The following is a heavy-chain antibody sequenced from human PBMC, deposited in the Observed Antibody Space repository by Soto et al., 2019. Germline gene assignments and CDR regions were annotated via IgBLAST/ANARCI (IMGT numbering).Heavy chain of an antibody. D-gene: IGHD4-17*01. CDR3: ARYKGDYDLNYLDD. Sequence: GASVKVSCKASGGTFSSYAISWVRQAPGQGLEWMGGIIPIFGTANYAQNFQGRVTITADGSTSTAYMELSSLRSEDTAAYYCARYKGDYDLNYLDDWGQGTLVTVSS. CDR2: IIPIFGTA. V-gene: IGHV1-69*13. CDR1: GGTFSSYA. J-gene: IGHJ4*02.